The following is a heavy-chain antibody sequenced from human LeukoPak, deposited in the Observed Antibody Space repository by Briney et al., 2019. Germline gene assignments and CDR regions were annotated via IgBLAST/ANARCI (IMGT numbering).Heavy chain of an antibody. CDR3: ATDLGWNDVRNDY. D-gene: IGHD1-1*01. Sequence: ASVKVSCKVYGYTLTELSMHWVRQAPGKGLEWMGGFDPEDGETIYAQKFQGRVTMTEDTSTDTAYMELSSLRSEDTAVCYCATDLGWNDVRNDYWGQGTLVTVSS. CDR1: GYTLTELS. CDR2: FDPEDGET. J-gene: IGHJ4*02. V-gene: IGHV1-24*01.